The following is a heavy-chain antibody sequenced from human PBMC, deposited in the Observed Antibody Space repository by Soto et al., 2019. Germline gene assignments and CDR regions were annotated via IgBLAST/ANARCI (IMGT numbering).Heavy chain of an antibody. Sequence: SETLSLTCTVSGGSISSYYWSWIRQPPGKGLDWIWYIYYSGSTHYNPSLKSRVTISVDTSKNQFSLKLSSVTAADTAVYYCARLGYSYGYYFDYWGQGTLVTVSS. CDR3: ARLGYSYGYYFDY. J-gene: IGHJ4*02. CDR1: GGSISSYY. D-gene: IGHD5-18*01. V-gene: IGHV4-59*08. CDR2: IYYSGST.